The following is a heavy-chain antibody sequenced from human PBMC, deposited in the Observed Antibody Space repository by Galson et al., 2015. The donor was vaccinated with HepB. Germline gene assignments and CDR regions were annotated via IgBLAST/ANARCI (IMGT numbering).Heavy chain of an antibody. D-gene: IGHD3-10*01. CDR2: ISWDVSET. Sequence: SLRLSCAASGFTFDDYGMHWVRQVPGKGLEWVSLISWDVSETHYAESVRGRFTISRDNSKKSLYLQMNSLRPEDTALYYCAKSLVGVSYGLDVWAKGPRSPSP. J-gene: IGHJ6*02. V-gene: IGHV3-43*01. CDR3: AKSLVGVSYGLDV. CDR1: GFTFDDYG.